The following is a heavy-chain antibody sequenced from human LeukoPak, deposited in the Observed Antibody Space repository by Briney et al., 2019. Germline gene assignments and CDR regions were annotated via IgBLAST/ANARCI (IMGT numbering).Heavy chain of an antibody. D-gene: IGHD6-19*01. CDR3: ARDSYSSGWYPDAFDI. V-gene: IGHV4-59*01. Sequence: SETLSLTCTVSGGSISSYYWSWIRQPPGKGLEWIGYIYYSGSTNYNPSLKSRVTISVDTSKNQFSLKLSSVTAAGTAVYYCARDSYSSGWYPDAFDIWGQGTMVTVSS. J-gene: IGHJ3*02. CDR2: IYYSGST. CDR1: GGSISSYY.